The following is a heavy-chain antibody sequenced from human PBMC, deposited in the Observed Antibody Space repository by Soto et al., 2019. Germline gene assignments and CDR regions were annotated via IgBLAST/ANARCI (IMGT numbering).Heavy chain of an antibody. CDR2: IYYSGST. V-gene: IGHV4-39*01. CDR3: ARRRIAEDYYYGMDV. J-gene: IGHJ6*02. CDR1: GGSISSSSYY. D-gene: IGHD6-13*01. Sequence: KPSETLSLTCTVSGGSISSSSYYWGWIRQPPGKGLEWIGSIYYSGSTYYNPSLKSRVTISVDTSKNQFSLKLSSVTAADTAVYYCARRRIAEDYYYGMDVWGQGTTVTVSS.